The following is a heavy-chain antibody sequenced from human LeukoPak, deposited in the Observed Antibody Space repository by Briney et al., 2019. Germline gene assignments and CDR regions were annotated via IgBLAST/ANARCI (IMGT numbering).Heavy chain of an antibody. Sequence: GGSLRLSCAASGFTFSSYGMHWVRQAPGKGLEWVAVISYDGSNKYYADSVKGRFTISRDNSKNTLYLQMNSLRAEDTAVYYCAKSLSVCSGGSCYFDYWGQGTLVTVSS. V-gene: IGHV3-30*18. D-gene: IGHD2-15*01. J-gene: IGHJ4*02. CDR2: ISYDGSNK. CDR1: GFTFSSYG. CDR3: AKSLSVCSGGSCYFDY.